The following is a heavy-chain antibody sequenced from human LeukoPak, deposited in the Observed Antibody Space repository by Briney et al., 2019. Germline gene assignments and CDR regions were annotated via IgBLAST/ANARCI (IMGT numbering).Heavy chain of an antibody. CDR3: ARDQERWYTSYYYGMDV. CDR2: IKQDGSEK. Sequence: GGSLRLSCAASGFTFSSYWMSWVRQAPGKGLEWVANIKQDGSEKYYVDSVKGRFTISRDNAKNSLYLQMNSLRAEDTAMYYCARDQERWYTSYYYGMDVWGQGTTVTVSS. V-gene: IGHV3-7*05. D-gene: IGHD4-23*01. J-gene: IGHJ6*02. CDR1: GFTFSSYW.